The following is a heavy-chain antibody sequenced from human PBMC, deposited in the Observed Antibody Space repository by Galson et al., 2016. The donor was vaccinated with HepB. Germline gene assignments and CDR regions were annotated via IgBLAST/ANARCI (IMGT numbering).Heavy chain of an antibody. CDR2: VNWNGKDT. Sequence: SLRLSCAVSGFTLDDFTMHWVRQAPGQGLEWVSLVNWNGKDTFYADSVEGRFIVSRDNNRYSLYLQMHSLRTEDTALYFCVKELFPAGRGKAVDAFGSWGHGTMVTVSS. D-gene: IGHD4-23*01. CDR1: GFTLDDFT. J-gene: IGHJ3*01. CDR3: VKELFPAGRGKAVDAFGS. V-gene: IGHV3-43*01.